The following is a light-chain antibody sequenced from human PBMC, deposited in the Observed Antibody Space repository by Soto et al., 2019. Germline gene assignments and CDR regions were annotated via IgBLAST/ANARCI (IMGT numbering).Light chain of an antibody. CDR3: STWDDSLNGLI. J-gene: IGLJ2*01. CDR2: SNS. CDR1: SSNIKTNG. Sequence: QSVLAQPPSASGTPGQTVTISCSGGSSNIKTNGVSWYQQVPGAAPKLLIYSNSQHPSGAPDRFSGSKSGTSASLAISGLQSEDEATYHCSTWDDSLNGLIFGGGTKLTVL. V-gene: IGLV1-44*01.